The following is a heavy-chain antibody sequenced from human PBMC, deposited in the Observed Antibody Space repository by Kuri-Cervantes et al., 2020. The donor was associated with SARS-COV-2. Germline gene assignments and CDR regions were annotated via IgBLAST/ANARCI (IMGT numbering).Heavy chain of an antibody. CDR2: IWYDGSNK. Sequence: GESLKISCAASGFTFSSYGMHWVRQAPGKGLEWVAVIWYDGSNKYYADSVKGRFTISRDNSKNTLYLQMNSLRAEDTAVYYCAKDEQWLVHLYYYHGMDVWGQGTTVTVSS. D-gene: IGHD6-19*01. V-gene: IGHV3-30*02. CDR3: AKDEQWLVHLYYYHGMDV. CDR1: GFTFSSYG. J-gene: IGHJ6*02.